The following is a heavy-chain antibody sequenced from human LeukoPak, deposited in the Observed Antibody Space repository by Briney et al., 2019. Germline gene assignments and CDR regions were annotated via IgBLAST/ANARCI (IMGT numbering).Heavy chain of an antibody. Sequence: GGSLRLSCAASGFTFNTHAMNWVRQAPGKGLEWVSGLSGSGGATYYAAPVRGRFTISRDNSENTLYLEMNNLRVEDTAVYYCALLARISVFDEMDFDYWGRGSLVTVSS. CDR2: LSGSGGAT. V-gene: IGHV3-23*01. D-gene: IGHD5-24*01. CDR3: ALLARISVFDEMDFDY. J-gene: IGHJ4*02. CDR1: GFTFNTHA.